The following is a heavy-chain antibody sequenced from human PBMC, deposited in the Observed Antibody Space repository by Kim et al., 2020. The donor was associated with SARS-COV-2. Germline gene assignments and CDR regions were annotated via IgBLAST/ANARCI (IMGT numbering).Heavy chain of an antibody. CDR2: IGSSGSTI. CDR3: ARIMRDSSGPNFDY. J-gene: IGHJ4*02. CDR1: GFTFSSYE. Sequence: GGSLRLSCAASGFTFSSYEMNWVRRAPGKGLEWVSYIGSSGSTIYYADSVKGRFTISRDNARNSLYLQMNSLRAEDTAVYYCARIMRDSSGPNFDYWGQGTLVTVSS. D-gene: IGHD3-22*01. V-gene: IGHV3-48*03.